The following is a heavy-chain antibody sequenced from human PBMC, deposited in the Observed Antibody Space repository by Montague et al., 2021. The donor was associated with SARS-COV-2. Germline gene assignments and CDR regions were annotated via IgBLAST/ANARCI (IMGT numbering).Heavy chain of an antibody. V-gene: IGHV4-31*03. Sequence: TLSLTCTVSGGSISSGGYYWSWIRQHPGKGLEWIGYIYYSGSTYYNPSLKSRVTISVDTSKNQFSLKVSSVTAADTAVYYCARSPEPMVILIITSLYWYFDLWGRGTLVTVSS. D-gene: IGHD3-22*01. CDR1: GGSISSGGYY. CDR3: ARSPEPMVILIITSLYWYFDL. CDR2: IYYSGST. J-gene: IGHJ2*01.